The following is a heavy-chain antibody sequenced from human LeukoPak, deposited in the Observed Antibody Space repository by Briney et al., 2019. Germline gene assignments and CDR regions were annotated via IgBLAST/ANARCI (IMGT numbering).Heavy chain of an antibody. D-gene: IGHD4-23*01. CDR1: GGSISSSSYY. Sequence: SETLSLTCTVSGGSISSSSYYWGWIRQPPGKGLEWIGSIYYSGSTYYNPSLKSRVTISVDTSKNQFSLKLSSVTAADTAVYYCARQAGGNSVYGFAFDIWGQGTMVTVSS. J-gene: IGHJ3*02. CDR2: IYYSGST. CDR3: ARQAGGNSVYGFAFDI. V-gene: IGHV4-39*01.